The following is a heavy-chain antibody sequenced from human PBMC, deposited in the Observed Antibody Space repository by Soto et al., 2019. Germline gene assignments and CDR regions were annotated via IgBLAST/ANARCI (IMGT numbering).Heavy chain of an antibody. CDR3: ARGEGGPRWGSIDY. V-gene: IGHV1-46*01. CDR2: VNPSGGHT. CDR1: GDTFTDYY. Sequence: ASVKVSCKASGDTFTDYYIHWVRQAPGQGLEWMGTVNPSGGHTNYAQHFQGRVTMTRDTSTSTLYMELSRLRSDDTAVYYCARGEGGPRWGSIDYWGQGTLVTVSS. J-gene: IGHJ4*02. D-gene: IGHD2-21*01.